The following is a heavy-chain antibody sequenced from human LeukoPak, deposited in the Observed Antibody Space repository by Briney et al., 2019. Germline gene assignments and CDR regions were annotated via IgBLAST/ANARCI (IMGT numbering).Heavy chain of an antibody. J-gene: IGHJ6*03. CDR3: ARARSSNYYDSSGSYYYYYMDV. Sequence: PSGTLSLTCAVSGGSISSSNWWSWVRQPPGKGLEWIGEIYHSGSTNYNPSLKSRVTISVDKSKNQFSLKLSSVTAADTAVYYCARARSSNYYDSSGSYYYYYMDVWGKGTTVTVSS. V-gene: IGHV4-4*02. CDR2: IYHSGST. CDR1: GGSISSSNW. D-gene: IGHD3-22*01.